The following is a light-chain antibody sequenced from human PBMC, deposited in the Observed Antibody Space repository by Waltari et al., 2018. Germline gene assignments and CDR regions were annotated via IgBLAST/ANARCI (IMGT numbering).Light chain of an antibody. CDR3: QQYNNWPPWT. V-gene: IGKV3-15*01. CDR1: QSVSSN. CDR2: GAS. Sequence: EIVMTQSPATLSVSPGERATLSCRASQSVSSNLAWYQQKPGQAPRLLIYGASTRATGVPARFSGSGSWTEFTLTISGLQSEDVAVYYCQQYNNWPPWTFGQGTKVEMK. J-gene: IGKJ1*01.